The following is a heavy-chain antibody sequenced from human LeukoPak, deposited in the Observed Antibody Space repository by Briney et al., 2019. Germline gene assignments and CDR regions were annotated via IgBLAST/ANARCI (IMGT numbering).Heavy chain of an antibody. CDR1: GGPFSNYA. V-gene: IGHV1-69*05. CDR2: IIPIFGTA. J-gene: IGHJ1*01. D-gene: IGHD2-21*02. Sequence: SVKVSCKASGGPFSNYAINWVRQAPGQGLEWMGGIIPIFGTANYAQKFQGRVTIATDESTKTPFMELSSLRSEDTAVYYCATDGPAKLPYCGGDCYRPFQHWGQGTQVTDCS. CDR3: ATDGPAKLPYCGGDCYRPFQH.